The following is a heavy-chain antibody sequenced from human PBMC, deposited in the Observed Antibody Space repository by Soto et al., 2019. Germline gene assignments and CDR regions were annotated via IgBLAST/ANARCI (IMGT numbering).Heavy chain of an antibody. CDR2: IITISGTT. Sequence: QVQLVQSGAEVKKPGSSVKVSCKASGGTFTSYSINWVRQAPGQGLEWMGGIITISGTTNYAQKFQGRLTITADESTTTAYMDLSNLRSEDAAVYYCATPLKYWGSWSGYPPFDYWGQGTLVTVSS. CDR3: ATPLKYWGSWSGYPPFDY. D-gene: IGHD3-3*01. V-gene: IGHV1-69*01. J-gene: IGHJ4*02. CDR1: GGTFTSYS.